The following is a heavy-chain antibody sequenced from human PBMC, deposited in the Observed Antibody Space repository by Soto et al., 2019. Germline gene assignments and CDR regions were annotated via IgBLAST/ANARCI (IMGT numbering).Heavy chain of an antibody. CDR1: GGTFDNYA. Sequence: ASVKVSCKASGGTFDNYAVSWVRQAPGQGLEWMGGIIPMFETVNYAQRFQGRLTIAADESTSTAYMELTSLTSADTAIYFCARGLRTGNYGMDVWGQGTTVTVSS. CDR2: IIPMFETV. CDR3: ARGLRTGNYGMDV. J-gene: IGHJ6*02. V-gene: IGHV1-69*13. D-gene: IGHD2-15*01.